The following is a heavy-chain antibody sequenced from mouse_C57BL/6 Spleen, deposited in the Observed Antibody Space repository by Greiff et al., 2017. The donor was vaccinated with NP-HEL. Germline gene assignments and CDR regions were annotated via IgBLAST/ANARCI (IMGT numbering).Heavy chain of an antibody. J-gene: IGHJ3*01. V-gene: IGHV1-55*01. D-gene: IGHD2-1*01. Sequence: QVQLQQPGAELVKPGASVKMSCKASGYTFTSYWITWVKQRPGQGLEWIGDIYPGSGSTNYNEKFKSKATLTVDTSSSTAYMQLSSLTSEDSAVYYCAGRGNYGNSWFAYWGQGTLVTVSA. CDR2: IYPGSGST. CDR1: GYTFTSYW. CDR3: AGRGNYGNSWFAY.